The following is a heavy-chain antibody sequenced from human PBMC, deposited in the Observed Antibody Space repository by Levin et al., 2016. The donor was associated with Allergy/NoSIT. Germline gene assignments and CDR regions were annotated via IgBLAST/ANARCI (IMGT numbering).Heavy chain of an antibody. D-gene: IGHD1-1*01. CDR2: IRSKAYGGTT. Sequence: WIRQPPGKGLEWVGFIRSKAYGGTTEYAASVKGRFTISRDDSKSIAYLQMNSLKTEDTAVYYCTRDVAWNWGQGTLVTVSS. CDR3: TRDVAWN. J-gene: IGHJ4*02. V-gene: IGHV3-49*02.